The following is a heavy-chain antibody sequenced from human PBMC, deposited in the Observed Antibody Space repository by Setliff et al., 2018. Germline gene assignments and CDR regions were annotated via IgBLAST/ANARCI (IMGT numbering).Heavy chain of an antibody. CDR2: ISSSGSTI. J-gene: IGHJ4*02. D-gene: IGHD6-19*01. Sequence: LRLSCAASGFTFSSYEMNWVRQAPGKGLEWLSYISSSGSTIYYADSVKGRFTISRDNARNSVYLQMNSLRAEDAAVYYCATSDWYAAFDHWGQGTLVTVSS. CDR3: ATSDWYAAFDH. CDR1: GFTFSSYE. V-gene: IGHV3-48*03.